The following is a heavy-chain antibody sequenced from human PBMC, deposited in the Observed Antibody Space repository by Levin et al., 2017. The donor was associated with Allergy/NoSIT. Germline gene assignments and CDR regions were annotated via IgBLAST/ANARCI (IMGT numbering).Heavy chain of an antibody. D-gene: IGHD1-14*01. J-gene: IGHJ4*02. CDR3: ARGGIHRLDRTDFHS. V-gene: IGHV1-46*01. CDR1: GYSFTNYY. CDR2: INPSDGTT. Sequence: ASVKVSCKTSGYSFTNYYMHWVRQAPGQGPEWMGLINPSDGTTDYSPNFRGRITMTRDTSTTTIFLYLYGLGPQDSAVYFGARGGIHRLDRTDFHSWGQGTLVTVSS.